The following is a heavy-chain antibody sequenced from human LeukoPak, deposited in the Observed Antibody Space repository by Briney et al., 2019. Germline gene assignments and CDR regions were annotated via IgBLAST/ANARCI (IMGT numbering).Heavy chain of an antibody. CDR3: ARGAPGGNDYGDY. V-gene: IGHV4-61*01. CDR1: GRSISSSSYY. Sequence: PSETLSLTCTVCGRSISSSSYYWRWIRQPPGKGLEWIGYIYYSGSTNYNPSLKSRVTISVVTSKNQVSLKLSSVTAADTAVYYCARGAPGGNDYGDYWGQGTLVTVSS. J-gene: IGHJ4*02. CDR2: IYYSGST.